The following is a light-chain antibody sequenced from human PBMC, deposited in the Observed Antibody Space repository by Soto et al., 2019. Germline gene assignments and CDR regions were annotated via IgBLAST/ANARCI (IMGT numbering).Light chain of an antibody. Sequence: DIQMTQSPSSLSVSVGDRVAITCRASQGINNHLAWYQQKPGEVPKLLIFAASTLHSGVPSRFSGSVSGTEFTLTISSLQPEDVATYYCQKYNSAPLTFGQGTKLEI. CDR3: QKYNSAPLT. J-gene: IGKJ2*01. CDR1: QGINNH. CDR2: AAS. V-gene: IGKV1-27*01.